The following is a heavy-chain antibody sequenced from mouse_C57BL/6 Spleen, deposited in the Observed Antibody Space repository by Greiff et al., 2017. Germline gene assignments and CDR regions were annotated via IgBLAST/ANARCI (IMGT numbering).Heavy chain of an antibody. V-gene: IGHV1-82*01. CDR1: GYAFSSSW. CDR2: IYPGDGDT. Sequence: VQLKESGPELVKPGASVKISCKASGYAFSSSWMHWVKQRPGKGLEWIGRIYPGDGDTNYNGKFKGKATLTADTSSSTAYMQLSSLTSDDSAVYFCARRYFDYWGQGTTLTVAS. J-gene: IGHJ2*01. CDR3: ARRYFDY.